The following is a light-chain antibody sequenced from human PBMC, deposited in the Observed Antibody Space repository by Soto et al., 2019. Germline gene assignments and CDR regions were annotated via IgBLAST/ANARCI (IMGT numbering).Light chain of an antibody. CDR1: NSDVGSHNF. CDR2: EAS. V-gene: IGLV2-23*01. J-gene: IGLJ3*02. Sequence: QSVLTQPASVSGSPGQSITISCTGTNSDVGSHNFVSWYQPYPGKAPKLLIYEASKRTSGLSNRFSGSKSGNSASLEISGLQAEDEADDYCCSLANGATWVFGGGTKLTV. CDR3: CSLANGATWV.